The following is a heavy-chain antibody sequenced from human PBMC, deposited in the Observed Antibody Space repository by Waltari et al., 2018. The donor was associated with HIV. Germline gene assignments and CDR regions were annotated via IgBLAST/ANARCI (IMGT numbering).Heavy chain of an antibody. V-gene: IGHV1-18*01. J-gene: IGHJ6*02. Sequence: QVQLVQSGAEVKKPGASVKVSCKASGYTFTSSGISWVRQAPGQGLEWIGWISVYNGHTNYAQKLQGRVTMTTDTSTSTAYMELRSLRSDDTAVYYCARGAAGYYYYVMDVWGQGTTVTVSS. D-gene: IGHD6-13*01. CDR2: ISVYNGHT. CDR1: GYTFTSSG. CDR3: ARGAAGYYYYVMDV.